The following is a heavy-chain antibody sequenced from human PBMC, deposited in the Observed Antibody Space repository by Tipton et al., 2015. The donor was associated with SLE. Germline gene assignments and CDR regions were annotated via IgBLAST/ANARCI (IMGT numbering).Heavy chain of an antibody. CDR2: MNPNSGNT. D-gene: IGHD3-3*02. Sequence: QSGPEVKKPGASVKVSCKASGYTFTSYDINWVRQATGQGLEWMGWMNPNSGNTGYAQKFQGRVTMTRNTSISTAYMELSSLRSEDTAVYYCARDATLSRRAAFDIWGQGTMVTVSS. J-gene: IGHJ3*02. CDR1: GYTFTSYD. CDR3: ARDATLSRRAAFDI. V-gene: IGHV1-8*01.